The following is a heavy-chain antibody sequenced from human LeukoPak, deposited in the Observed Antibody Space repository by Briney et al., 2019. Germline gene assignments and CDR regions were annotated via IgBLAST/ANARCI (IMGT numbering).Heavy chain of an antibody. V-gene: IGHV4-59*01. J-gene: IGHJ6*02. CDR2: IYYSGTT. CDR1: GGSIGSYY. D-gene: IGHD4-17*01. CDR3: AREDPQATVPEGLDV. Sequence: SETLSLTCAVSGGSIGSYYWSWLRQPPGRGLEWIGYIYYSGTTNYNPSLKSRVTISVDTSKNQFSLKLTSVTAADTAVYYCAREDPQATVPEGLDVWGQGTTVIVSS.